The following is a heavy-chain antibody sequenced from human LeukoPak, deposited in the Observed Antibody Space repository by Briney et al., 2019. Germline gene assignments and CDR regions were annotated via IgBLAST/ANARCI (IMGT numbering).Heavy chain of an antibody. V-gene: IGHV3-48*04. J-gene: IGHJ6*02. CDR3: ARGLHNYYGMDV. CDR2: ISSSSSTI. CDR1: GFTFSSYS. Sequence: GGSLRLSCAAFGFTFSSYSMNWVRQAPGKGLEWVSYISSSSSTIYYADSVKGRFTISRDNAKNSLYLQMNSLRAEDTAVYYCARGLHNYYGMDVWGQGTTVTVSS.